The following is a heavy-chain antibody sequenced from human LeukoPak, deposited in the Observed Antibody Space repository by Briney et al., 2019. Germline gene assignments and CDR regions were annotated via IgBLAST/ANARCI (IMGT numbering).Heavy chain of an antibody. CDR3: AKGLYFDWLSHDAFDI. CDR2: ISGSGGST. Sequence: GGSLRLSCAASGFTFSSYAMSWVRQAPGKGLEWVSAISGSGGSTYYADSVKGRFTISRDNSKNTLYLQMNSLRAEDTAVYYCAKGLYFDWLSHDAFDIWGQGTMVTVSS. D-gene: IGHD3-9*01. CDR1: GFTFSSYA. J-gene: IGHJ3*02. V-gene: IGHV3-23*01.